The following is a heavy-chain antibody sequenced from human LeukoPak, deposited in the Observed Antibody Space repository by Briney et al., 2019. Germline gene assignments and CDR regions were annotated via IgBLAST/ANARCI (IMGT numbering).Heavy chain of an antibody. CDR3: AKRSRPSYTIDY. J-gene: IGHJ4*02. Sequence: PGGSLRLSCAASGFTVSSYAMSWVRQAPGKGLEWVSAISGSGGSTYYADSVKGRFTISRDNSKNTLYLQMNSLRAEDTAVYYCAKRSRPSYTIDYWGQGTLVTVSS. CDR2: ISGSGGST. D-gene: IGHD2-2*01. V-gene: IGHV3-23*01. CDR1: GFTVSSYA.